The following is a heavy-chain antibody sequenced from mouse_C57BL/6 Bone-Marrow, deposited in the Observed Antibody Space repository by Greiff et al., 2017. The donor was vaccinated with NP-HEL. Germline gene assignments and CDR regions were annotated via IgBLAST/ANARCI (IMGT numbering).Heavy chain of an antibody. Sequence: EVHLVESGGDLVKPGGSLKLSCAASGFTFSSYGMAWVRQTPDKRLEWVATISSGGSYTYYPDSVKGRFTISRDNAKNTLYLQMSSLKSEDTAMYYCASPYDYDFAWFAYWGQGTLVTVSA. V-gene: IGHV5-6*01. CDR3: ASPYDYDFAWFAY. CDR2: ISSGGSYT. CDR1: GFTFSSYG. J-gene: IGHJ3*01. D-gene: IGHD2-4*01.